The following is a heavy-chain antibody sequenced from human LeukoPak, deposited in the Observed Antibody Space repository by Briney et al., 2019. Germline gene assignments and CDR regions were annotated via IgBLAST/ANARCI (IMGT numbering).Heavy chain of an antibody. V-gene: IGHV4-59*01. D-gene: IGHD5-12*01. J-gene: IGHJ4*02. CDR2: IYYSGST. Sequence: SETLSLTCTVSGGSISSYYWSWIRQPPGKGLEWIGYIYYSGSTNYNPSLKSRVTISVDTSKNQFSLKLSSVTAADTAAYYCARTDSGYDSFDYWGQGTLVTVSS. CDR1: GGSISSYY. CDR3: ARTDSGYDSFDY.